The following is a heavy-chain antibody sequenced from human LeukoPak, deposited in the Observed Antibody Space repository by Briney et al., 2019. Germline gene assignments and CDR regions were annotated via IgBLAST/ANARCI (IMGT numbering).Heavy chain of an antibody. Sequence: GGSLRLSCAASGFTFSTYVMSWVRQAPGKGLEWVSGISGSGVGTYYADSVKGRFTISRDNSKNTLYLQMNSLRADDTAVYYCAKGVSSGWYYFDYWGQGTLVTVSS. CDR3: AKGVSSGWYYFDY. V-gene: IGHV3-23*01. D-gene: IGHD6-19*01. J-gene: IGHJ4*02. CDR2: ISGSGVGT. CDR1: GFTFSTYV.